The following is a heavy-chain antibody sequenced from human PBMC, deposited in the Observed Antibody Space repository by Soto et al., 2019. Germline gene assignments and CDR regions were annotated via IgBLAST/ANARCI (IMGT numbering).Heavy chain of an antibody. CDR2: IIPIFGTA. J-gene: IGHJ6*02. CDR1: GGTFSSYA. CDR3: ARAAKVEGGYNWNYGGYYGMDV. Sequence: GASVKVSCKASGGTFSSYAISWVRQAPGQGLEWMGGIIPIFGTADYAQKFQGRVTITADESTSTAYMELSSLRSEDTAVYYCARAAKVEGGYNWNYGGYYGMDVWGQGTTVTVSS. V-gene: IGHV1-69*13. D-gene: IGHD1-7*01.